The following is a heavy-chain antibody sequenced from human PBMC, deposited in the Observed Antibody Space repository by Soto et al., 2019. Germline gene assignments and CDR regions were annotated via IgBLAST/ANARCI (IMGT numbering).Heavy chain of an antibody. J-gene: IGHJ4*02. CDR2: IYYSGST. V-gene: IGHV4-59*08. CDR3: ARHAYGERRTEIDY. Sequence: PSETLSLTSTVSAGSISSYYWRWIRQPPGKGLEWIGYIYYSGSTNFNPSLKSRVTISVDTSKNQFSLKLSSVTAADTAVYYCARHAYGERRTEIDYWGQGTLVTVSS. D-gene: IGHD4-17*01. CDR1: AGSISSYY.